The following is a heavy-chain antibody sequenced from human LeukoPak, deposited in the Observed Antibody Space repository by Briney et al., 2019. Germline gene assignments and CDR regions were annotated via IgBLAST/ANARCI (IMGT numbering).Heavy chain of an antibody. CDR2: LYSGGSA. J-gene: IGHJ4*02. D-gene: IGHD4/OR15-4a*01. CDR3: ARTVVITSTADYFDH. V-gene: IGHV3-53*01. CDR1: GFSVSCNY. Sequence: GGSLRLSCAASGFSVSCNYMSWVRQAPGKGLEWVSVLYSGGSAYYADSVKGRFTISRDNSKNTLYLQMNGLRVEDTAVYYCARTVVITSTADYFDHWGQVTLVTVSS.